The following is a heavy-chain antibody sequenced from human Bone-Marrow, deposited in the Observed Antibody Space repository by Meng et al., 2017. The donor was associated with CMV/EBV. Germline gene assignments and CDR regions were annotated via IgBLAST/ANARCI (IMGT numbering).Heavy chain of an antibody. CDR3: ARESTPNYCSSTSCYPPYYYYYGMDV. J-gene: IGHJ6*01. CDR2: ISSSSTYI. V-gene: IGHV3-21*01. CDR1: GFTFSRYN. D-gene: IGHD2-2*01. Sequence: GGSLRLSCAASGFTFSRYNMNWVRQAPGKGLEWVSSISSSSTYIYHADSVKGRFTISRDNSKNTLYLQMNSLRAEDTAVYYCARESTPNYCSSTSCYPPYYYYYGMDVWGQGTTVTVSS.